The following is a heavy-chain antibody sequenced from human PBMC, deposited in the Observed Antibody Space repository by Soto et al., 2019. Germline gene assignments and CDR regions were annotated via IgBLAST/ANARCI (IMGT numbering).Heavy chain of an antibody. CDR3: AESNLSGPYYDYIWGTPRVVVRPGPFDY. D-gene: IGHD3-16*01. CDR2: ISGRGGST. Sequence: PGGSLRLSCAASGFTFSSYAMSWVRQAPGKGLEWVSAISGRGGSTYYADSVKGRFTISRDNSKNALYLQMNSLRAEDTAVYYCAESNLSGPYYDYIWGTPRVVVRPGPFDYWGQGTLVTVSS. V-gene: IGHV3-23*01. CDR1: GFTFSSYA. J-gene: IGHJ4*02.